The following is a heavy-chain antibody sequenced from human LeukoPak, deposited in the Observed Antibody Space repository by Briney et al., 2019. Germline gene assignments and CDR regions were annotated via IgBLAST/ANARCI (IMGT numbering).Heavy chain of an antibody. D-gene: IGHD4-11*01. CDR2: INHSGST. V-gene: IGHV4-34*01. Sequence: SETLSLTCAVYGGSFSGYYWSWIRQPPGKGLERIGEINHSGSTNYNPSLKSRVTISVDTSKNQFSLKLSSVTAADTAVYYCARVDYSNHFDYWGQGTLVTVSS. J-gene: IGHJ4*02. CDR3: ARVDYSNHFDY. CDR1: GGSFSGYY.